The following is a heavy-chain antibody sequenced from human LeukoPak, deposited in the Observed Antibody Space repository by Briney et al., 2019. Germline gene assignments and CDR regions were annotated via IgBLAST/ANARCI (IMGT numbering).Heavy chain of an antibody. V-gene: IGHV4-34*01. D-gene: IGHD2-15*01. CDR3: ARGAPLGAGDIAAFDI. CDR2: IYHSGNT. CDR1: GGSFSSYY. J-gene: IGHJ3*02. Sequence: SETLSLTCAFYGGSFSSYYWSFIRQPPGKGLEWIGEIYHSGNTVYNPSLKSRLTISIDTFKNQFSLKLTSVTAADTAVFYCARGAPLGAGDIAAFDIWGQGTVVTVSS.